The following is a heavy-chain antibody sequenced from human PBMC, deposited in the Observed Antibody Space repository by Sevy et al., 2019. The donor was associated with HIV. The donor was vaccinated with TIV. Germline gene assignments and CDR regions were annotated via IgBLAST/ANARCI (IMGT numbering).Heavy chain of an antibody. V-gene: IGHV4-34*01. CDR2: INESGIT. CDR1: DGSFSGYY. D-gene: IGHD2-2*01. Sequence: SETLSLTCAVHDGSFSGYYWNWIRQLPGKGLEWIGEINESGITYYNPSLKSRVTISVDTSKKQFSLKLKSVTAAETAVYFCARSPPVVVVPGAPSWFDPWGQGTLVTVSS. J-gene: IGHJ5*02. CDR3: ARSPPVVVVPGAPSWFDP.